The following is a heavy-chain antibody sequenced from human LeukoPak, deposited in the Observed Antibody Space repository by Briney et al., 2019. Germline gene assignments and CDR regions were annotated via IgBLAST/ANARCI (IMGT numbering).Heavy chain of an antibody. J-gene: IGHJ4*02. CDR2: ISGSSGYT. D-gene: IGHD2-2*01. CDR1: GFTLSDYY. V-gene: IGHV3-11*03. Sequence: PGGSLRLSRAASGFTLSDYYMSWVCQAPGERLGWVSYISGSSGYTNYAGSVKGRFTISRTNAKNSLFLQMTSLRVEDTAVYYCAKYGHCGSTSSSRYFAYWGQGTLVTVSS. CDR3: AKYGHCGSTSSSRYFAY.